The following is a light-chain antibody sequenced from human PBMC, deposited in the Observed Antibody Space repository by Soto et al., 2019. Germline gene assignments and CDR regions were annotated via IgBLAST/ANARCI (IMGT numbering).Light chain of an antibody. Sequence: QSALTQPASVSGSPGQSITISCTGTSSDVGGYNYVSWYQQHPGKAPKLIIYEVSHRPSGASNHFSGYKSGNTASLTISGLQPEDEADYYCSSYTSTSTPWVFGTGTKVTVL. V-gene: IGLV2-14*01. CDR1: SSDVGGYNY. CDR3: SSYTSTSTPWV. CDR2: EVS. J-gene: IGLJ1*01.